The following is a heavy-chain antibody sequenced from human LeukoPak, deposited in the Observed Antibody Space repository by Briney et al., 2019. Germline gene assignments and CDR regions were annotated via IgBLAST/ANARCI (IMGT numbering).Heavy chain of an antibody. D-gene: IGHD1-26*01. J-gene: IGHJ3*02. CDR1: GYTFTRYY. Sequence: ASVKVCCKASGYTFTRYYMHWVRQAPGQGLEWMGWIHPNSGGTNYAQKFRCRVTMTRDTSISTAYMELSRLRSDDTAVYYCARDTIGYSGSYIDIWGQGTMVTVSS. V-gene: IGHV1-2*02. CDR3: ARDTIGYSGSYIDI. CDR2: IHPNSGGT.